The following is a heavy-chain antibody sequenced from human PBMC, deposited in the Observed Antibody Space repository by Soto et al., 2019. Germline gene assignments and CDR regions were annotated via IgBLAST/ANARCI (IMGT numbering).Heavy chain of an antibody. CDR1: GYTFTSYG. J-gene: IGHJ6*01. D-gene: IGHD6-13*01. V-gene: IGHV1-18*01. CDR2: ISAYNGNT. CDR3: ARARSGSSWSRIKKYSGMEV. Sequence: GASVKVSCKASGYTFTSYGISWVRQAPGQGLEWMGWISAYNGNTNYAQKLQGRVTMTTDTSTSTAYMELRSLRSDDTAVYYCARARSGSSWSRIKKYSGMEVWGQGTTVTV.